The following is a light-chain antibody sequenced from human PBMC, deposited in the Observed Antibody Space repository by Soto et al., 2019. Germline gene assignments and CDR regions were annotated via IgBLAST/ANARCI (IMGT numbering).Light chain of an antibody. CDR1: QSVTTSY. V-gene: IGKV3-20*01. CDR2: GAS. J-gene: IGKJ1*01. CDR3: QHYGSSPR. Sequence: EIVLTQSPGTLSLSPGERATLSCRASQSVTTSYLAWYQRKPGQAPRLLIYGASSRATGIPNRFSVSGSGTDFTLTISRLEPEDCAVYYCQHYGSSPRFGQGTKVEIK.